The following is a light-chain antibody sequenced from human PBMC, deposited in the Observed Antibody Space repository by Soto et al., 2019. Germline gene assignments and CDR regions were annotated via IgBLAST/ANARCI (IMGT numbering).Light chain of an antibody. V-gene: IGLV2-8*01. CDR1: SSDVGAYNY. CDR3: SSYAGSNIHYV. CDR2: EVT. Sequence: QPVLTQPPSASGSPGQSVTISCTGTSSDVGAYNYVSWYQQHPGKAPKLVIYEVTKRPSGVPDRFSGSKSGNTASLTVSGLQAEDEADYYCSSYAGSNIHYVFGTGTKLTVL. J-gene: IGLJ1*01.